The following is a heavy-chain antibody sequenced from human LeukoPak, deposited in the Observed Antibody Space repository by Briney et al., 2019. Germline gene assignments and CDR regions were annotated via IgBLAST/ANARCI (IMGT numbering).Heavy chain of an antibody. Sequence: PSETLSLTCTVSGYSISSIHCWGWIRQPPGKGLEWIGSICQSGSTYYSPSLKSRVILSLDTSKNQFSLRLSSVTAADTAVYYCARQRNYYALGPFQHWGQGTLVTVSS. D-gene: IGHD3-10*01. V-gene: IGHV4-38-2*02. CDR1: GYSISSIHC. J-gene: IGHJ1*01. CDR2: ICQSGST. CDR3: ARQRNYYALGPFQH.